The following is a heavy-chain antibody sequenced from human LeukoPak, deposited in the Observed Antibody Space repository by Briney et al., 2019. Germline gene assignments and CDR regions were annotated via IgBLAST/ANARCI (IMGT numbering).Heavy chain of an antibody. J-gene: IGHJ4*02. D-gene: IGHD3-9*01. V-gene: IGHV3-21*01. CDR1: GFTFSSYS. Sequence: PGGSLRLSCAASGFTFSSYSMNWVRQAPGKGLEWVSSISSSSYIYYADSVKGRFTISRDNAKNSLYLQMNSLRAEDTAVYYCARDSSGFDWPTGYYFDYWGQGTLVTVSS. CDR3: ARDSSGFDWPTGYYFDY. CDR2: ISSSSYI.